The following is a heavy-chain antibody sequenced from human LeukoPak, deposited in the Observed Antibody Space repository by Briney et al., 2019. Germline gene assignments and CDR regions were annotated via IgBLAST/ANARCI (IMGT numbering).Heavy chain of an antibody. D-gene: IGHD6-19*01. J-gene: IGHJ3*02. CDR2: ISGSAGST. CDR1: GLTFSSYA. CDR3: AKTDSSGWYGRIFDI. Sequence: GGSLRLSCAASGLTFSSYAMSWVRQAPGKGLEWVSAISGSAGSTYYADSVKGRLTISRDNSKNTLYLQMNSLRAEDTAVYYCAKTDSSGWYGRIFDIWGQGTMVTVSS. V-gene: IGHV3-23*01.